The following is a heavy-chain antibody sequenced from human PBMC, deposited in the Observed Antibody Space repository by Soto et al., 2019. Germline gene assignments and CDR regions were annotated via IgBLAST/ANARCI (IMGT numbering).Heavy chain of an antibody. Sequence: QVQLQQWGAGLLKPSETLSLTCGVYGGSFSGYYWSWIHQPPGKGLEWIGEVNHSGSTNYNPSLMSRVTISVDTSKNQFSLKLSSVTAADTALYYCARKYLPYYGSGSPYGMDVWGQGTTVTVSS. CDR3: ARKYLPYYGSGSPYGMDV. D-gene: IGHD3-10*01. J-gene: IGHJ6*02. V-gene: IGHV4-34*01. CDR2: VNHSGST. CDR1: GGSFSGYY.